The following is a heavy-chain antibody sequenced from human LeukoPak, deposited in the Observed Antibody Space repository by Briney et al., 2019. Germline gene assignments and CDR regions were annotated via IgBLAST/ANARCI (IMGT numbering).Heavy chain of an antibody. D-gene: IGHD4-11*01. CDR1: GFTFSGYV. CDR2: IGSRGGST. V-gene: IGHV3-23*01. CDR3: AKGYSNPSHFDY. J-gene: IGHJ4*02. Sequence: PGGSLRLSCAASGFTFSGYVMAWVRQPPGKVLEWVSGIGSRGGSTYYADSVKGRFTISRDNSKNTLYLQMNSLRAEDTAVYYCAKGYSNPSHFDYWGQGTLVTVSS.